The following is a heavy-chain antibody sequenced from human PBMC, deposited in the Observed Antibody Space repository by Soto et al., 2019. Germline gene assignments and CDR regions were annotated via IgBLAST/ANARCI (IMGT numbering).Heavy chain of an antibody. V-gene: IGHV4-59*01. CDR3: ARGSRDYYDKGNWFDP. Sequence: PSETLSLTCTVSGGPIRSYYWSWIRQPPGKGLEWIGYIYYTGSTNYNPSLKSRVTISVDTSKNQFSLKLSSVTAADTAVYYCARGSRDYYDKGNWFDPWGQGTLVTVSS. CDR1: GGPIRSYY. CDR2: IYYTGST. D-gene: IGHD3-22*01. J-gene: IGHJ5*02.